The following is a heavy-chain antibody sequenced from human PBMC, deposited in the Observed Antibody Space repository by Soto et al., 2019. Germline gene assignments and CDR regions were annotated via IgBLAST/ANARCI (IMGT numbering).Heavy chain of an antibody. D-gene: IGHD3-16*01. CDR1: GDTLTDLS. Sequence: GTSVKVRWEVCGDTLTDLSRRWVRQATGKGLEWMGGFDPEDGETIYGQNFQGRVTMTEDTSTDTAYMELSSLRSEDKAVYYCAAPIHRLYGRLAYWGQETLVPVSS. V-gene: IGHV1-24*01. J-gene: IGHJ4*02. CDR3: AAPIHRLYGRLAY. CDR2: FDPEDGET.